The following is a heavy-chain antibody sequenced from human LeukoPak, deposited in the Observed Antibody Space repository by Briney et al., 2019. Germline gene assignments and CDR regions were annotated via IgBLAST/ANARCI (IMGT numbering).Heavy chain of an antibody. CDR3: ATDGYSSGCFDY. V-gene: IGHV3-7*01. CDR1: GFTFSTYW. J-gene: IGHJ4*02. D-gene: IGHD6-19*01. Sequence: PGGSLRLSCAASGFTFSTYWMSWVRQAPGKGLGWVANIKKDGSEKTYVDSVKGRLTISRDNATNSRCLQINSLISKDTTAYYCATDGYSSGCFDYWGQGTLVTVSS. CDR2: IKKDGSEK.